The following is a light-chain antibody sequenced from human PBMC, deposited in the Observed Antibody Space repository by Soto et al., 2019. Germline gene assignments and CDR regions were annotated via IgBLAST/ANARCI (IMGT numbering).Light chain of an antibody. J-gene: IGLJ1*01. CDR3: RSYAGSYTYV. CDR1: SSDVGGYNY. V-gene: IGLV2-11*01. Sequence: QSALAQPRSVSGSPGQSVTSSCTGTSSDVGGYNYVSWYQQHPGKAPKLMIYDVSKRPSGVPDRFSGSKSGNTASLTISGLQAEDEADYYCRSYAGSYTYVFGTGTKVTVL. CDR2: DVS.